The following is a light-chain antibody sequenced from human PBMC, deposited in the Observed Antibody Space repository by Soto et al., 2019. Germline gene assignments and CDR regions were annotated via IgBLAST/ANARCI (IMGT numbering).Light chain of an antibody. CDR3: QSFDSSLSGYV. V-gene: IGLV1-40*01. CDR2: GFF. CDR1: TSNLGSGYD. J-gene: IGLJ1*01. Sequence: QSVLTQPPSVSGAPGQRVTISCAGSTSNLGSGYDVHWYQQLPGAAPKLLIYGFFNRPSGIPDRFSGSRSGTSASLVITGLQAEDDADYYCQSFDSSLSGYVFGTGTKLTVL.